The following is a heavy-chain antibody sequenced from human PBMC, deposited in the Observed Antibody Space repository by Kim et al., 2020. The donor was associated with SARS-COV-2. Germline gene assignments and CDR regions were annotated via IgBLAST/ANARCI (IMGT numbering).Heavy chain of an antibody. D-gene: IGHD5-18*01. Sequence: SETLSLTCTVSGGSISSYYWSWIRQPPGKGLEWIGYIYYSGSTNYNPSLKSRVTISVDTSKNQFSLKLSSVTAADTAVYYCARVGPGYSYGYRFDYWGQGTLVTVSS. J-gene: IGHJ4*02. V-gene: IGHV4-59*01. CDR1: GGSISSYY. CDR3: ARVGPGYSYGYRFDY. CDR2: IYYSGST.